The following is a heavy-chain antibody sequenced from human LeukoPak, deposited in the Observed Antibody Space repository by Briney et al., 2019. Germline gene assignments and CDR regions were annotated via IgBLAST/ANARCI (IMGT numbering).Heavy chain of an antibody. CDR1: GYTFTGYY. J-gene: IGHJ4*02. CDR2: INPNSGGT. D-gene: IGHD3-10*01. V-gene: IGHV1-2*02. Sequence: GASVKVSCKASGYTFTGYYMHLVRQAPGQGLEWMGWINPNSGGTNYAQKFQGRVTMTRGTSISTAYMELSRLRSDDTAVYYCARRLLWFVELPDYWGERTLVTVSS. CDR3: ARRLLWFVELPDY.